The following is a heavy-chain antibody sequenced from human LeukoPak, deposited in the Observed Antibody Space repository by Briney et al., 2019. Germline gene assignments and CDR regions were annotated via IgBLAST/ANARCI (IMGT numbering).Heavy chain of an antibody. D-gene: IGHD3-10*01. CDR3: AKDRPPVRGVMRDC. V-gene: IGHV3-30*02. CDR1: GFTFSSYG. Sequence: GGSLRLSCAASGFTFSSYGTHWVRQAPGKGLEWVAFIRYDGSNKYYADSVKGRFTISRDNSKNTLYLQMNSLRAEDTAVYYCAKDRPPVRGVMRDCWGQGTLVTVSS. CDR2: IRYDGSNK. J-gene: IGHJ4*02.